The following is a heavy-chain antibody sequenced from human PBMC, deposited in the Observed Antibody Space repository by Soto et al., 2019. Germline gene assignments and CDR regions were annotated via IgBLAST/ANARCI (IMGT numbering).Heavy chain of an antibody. CDR1: GDSFPSFW. J-gene: IGHJ4*02. CDR3: ARQHPLNSHAWYV. Sequence: PGESLKISCEVSGDSFPSFWIGWVRQMPGKGLEWMGSIYPRDSDIRYSPSFQGQVTISADKSISTAYLQWSGLKASDTAMYYCARQHPLNSHAWYVWGQGTLVTVSS. V-gene: IGHV5-51*01. D-gene: IGHD6-13*01. CDR2: IYPRDSDI.